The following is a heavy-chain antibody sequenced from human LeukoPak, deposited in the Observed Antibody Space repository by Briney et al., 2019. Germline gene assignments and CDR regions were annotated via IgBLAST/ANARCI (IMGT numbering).Heavy chain of an antibody. CDR2: IWYDGSNK. Sequence: GGSLRLSCAASGFTFSSYGMNWVRQAPGKGLEWVAVIWYDGSNKYYADSVKGRFTISRDNSKNRLYLEMNSLRAEDTAVYYCAGAGFDYWGQGTLVAVSS. CDR1: GFTFSSYG. V-gene: IGHV3-33*01. D-gene: IGHD3-10*01. CDR3: AGAGFDY. J-gene: IGHJ4*02.